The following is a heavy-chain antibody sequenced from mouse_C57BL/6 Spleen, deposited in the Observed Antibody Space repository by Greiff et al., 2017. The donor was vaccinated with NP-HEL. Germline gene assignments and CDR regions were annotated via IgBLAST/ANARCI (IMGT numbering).Heavy chain of an antibody. V-gene: IGHV2-2*01. CDR3: ARKSTTVVAYYYAMDY. J-gene: IGHJ4*01. CDR1: GFSLTSYG. CDR2: IWSGGST. Sequence: QVQLKESGPGLVQPSQSLSITCTVSGFSLTSYGVHWVRQSPGKGLEWLGVIWSGGSTDYNAAFISRLSISKDNSKSQVFFKMNSLQADDTAIYYCARKSTTVVAYYYAMDYWGQGTSVTVSS. D-gene: IGHD1-1*01.